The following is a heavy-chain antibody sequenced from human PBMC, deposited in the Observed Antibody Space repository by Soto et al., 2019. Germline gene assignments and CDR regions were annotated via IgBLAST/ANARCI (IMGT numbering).Heavy chain of an antibody. J-gene: IGHJ4*02. CDR3: ANHLWFGEFSN. Sequence: EVQLLESGGGLVQPGGSLRLSCAASGFTFSSYAMSWVRQAPGKGLEWVSAISGSGGSTYYADSVKGRFTISRDNSKNTLYLQMNSVRAEDTAVYYCANHLWFGEFSNWGQGTLVTVSS. CDR1: GFTFSSYA. V-gene: IGHV3-23*01. CDR2: ISGSGGST. D-gene: IGHD3-10*01.